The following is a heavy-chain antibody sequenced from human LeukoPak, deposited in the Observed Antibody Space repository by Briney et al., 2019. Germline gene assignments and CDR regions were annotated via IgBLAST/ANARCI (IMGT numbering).Heavy chain of an antibody. CDR1: GYTFTSYY. D-gene: IGHD5-24*01. CDR2: INPNSGGT. Sequence: ASVKVSCKASGYTFTSYYMHWVRQAPGQGLEWMGWINPNSGGTNYAQKFQGRVTMTRDTSISTAYMELSRLRSDDTAVYYCARDQRRDGYNIFDYWGQGTLVTVSS. V-gene: IGHV1-2*02. J-gene: IGHJ4*02. CDR3: ARDQRRDGYNIFDY.